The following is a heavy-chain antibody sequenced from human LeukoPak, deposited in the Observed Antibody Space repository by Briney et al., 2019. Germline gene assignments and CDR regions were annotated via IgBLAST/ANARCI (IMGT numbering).Heavy chain of an antibody. D-gene: IGHD3-3*01. Sequence: ASVKVSCKASGYTFTGYYMHWVRQAPGQGLEWMGWINPNSGGTNYAQKFQGRVTMTRDTSISTAYMELSRLRSDDPAVYYCARVNMYDFWSGYYTGMRKYFDYWGQGTLVTVSS. CDR1: GYTFTGYY. CDR2: INPNSGGT. J-gene: IGHJ4*02. V-gene: IGHV1-2*02. CDR3: ARVNMYDFWSGYYTGMRKYFDY.